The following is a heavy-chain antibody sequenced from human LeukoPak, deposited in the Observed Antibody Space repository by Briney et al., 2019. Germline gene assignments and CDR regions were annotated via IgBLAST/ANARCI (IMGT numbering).Heavy chain of an antibody. J-gene: IGHJ4*02. CDR3: ARGTLKAAATDFDY. CDR2: INWNGGST. D-gene: IGHD6-13*01. V-gene: IGHV3-20*04. Sequence: PGGSLRLSCAASGFTFDDYGMSCVRQAPGKGLEWVSGINWNGGSTGYADPVKGRFTISRDNAKNSLYLQMNSLRAEDTALYYCARGTLKAAATDFDYWGQGTLVTVSS. CDR1: GFTFDDYG.